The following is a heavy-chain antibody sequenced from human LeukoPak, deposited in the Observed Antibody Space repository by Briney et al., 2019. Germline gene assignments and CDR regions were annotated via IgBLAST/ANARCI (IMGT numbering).Heavy chain of an antibody. D-gene: IGHD3-3*01. CDR3: AKDYDFWSGYHMDV. CDR2: IRYDGSNK. CDR1: GFTFSSYG. Sequence: PGGSLRLSCAASGFTFSSYGMHWVRQAPGKGLEWVAFIRYDGSNKYYADSVKGRFTISRDNSKNTLYLQVNSLRAEDTAVYYCAKDYDFWSGYHMDVWGTGTTVTVSS. J-gene: IGHJ6*03. V-gene: IGHV3-30*02.